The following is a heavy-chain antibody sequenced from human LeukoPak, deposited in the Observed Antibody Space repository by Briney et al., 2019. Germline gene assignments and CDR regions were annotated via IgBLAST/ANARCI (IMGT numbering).Heavy chain of an antibody. V-gene: IGHV1-69*13. D-gene: IGHD6-13*01. Sequence: GASVKVSCKSSGGTFRSYSFSWVRQAPGQGLEYMGGIIPVFGTSNYVQKFQGRVTITADGSTNIIYMELSSLRSEDTAMYYCARSLAAGTFDYWGQGTRVTVSS. CDR1: GGTFRSYS. CDR3: ARSLAAGTFDY. J-gene: IGHJ4*02. CDR2: IIPVFGTS.